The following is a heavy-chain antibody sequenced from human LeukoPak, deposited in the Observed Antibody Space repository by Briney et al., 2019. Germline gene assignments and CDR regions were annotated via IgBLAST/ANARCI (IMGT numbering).Heavy chain of an antibody. CDR3: ARRSYGLITMVRGVIIWGRESYYFDY. CDR2: INWNGGGT. CDR1: GFTFDDYC. J-gene: IGHJ4*02. V-gene: IGHV3-20*04. D-gene: IGHD3-10*01. Sequence: PGGSLRLSCAASGFTFDDYCMSWVRQAPGKGLEWVSGINWNGGGTGYADSVKGRFTISRDNAKNSLYLQMNSLRAEDTAVYYCARRSYGLITMVRGVIIWGRESYYFDYWGQGTLVTVSS.